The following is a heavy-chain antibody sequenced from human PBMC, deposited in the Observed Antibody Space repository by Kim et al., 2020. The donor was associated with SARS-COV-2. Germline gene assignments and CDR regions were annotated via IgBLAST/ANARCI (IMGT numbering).Heavy chain of an antibody. CDR2: IRSKANSYAT. CDR1: GFTFSGSA. J-gene: IGHJ4*02. Sequence: GGSLRLSCAASGFTFSGSAMHWVRQASGKGLEWVGRIRSKANSYATAYAASGKGRFTISRDDSKNTAYLQMNSLKTEDTAVYYCTTLRYFDWLLCYFDYWGQGTLVTVSS. CDR3: TTLRYFDWLLCYFDY. D-gene: IGHD3-9*01. V-gene: IGHV3-73*01.